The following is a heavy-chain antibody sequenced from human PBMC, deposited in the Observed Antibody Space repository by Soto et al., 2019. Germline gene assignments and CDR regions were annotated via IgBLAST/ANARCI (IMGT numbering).Heavy chain of an antibody. V-gene: IGHV4-30-4*06. J-gene: IGHJ5*01. CDR2: IYYSGNT. Sequence: RQHPGKGLEWIGCIYYSGNTYYNPSLKSRLTISVDTSNNHLSLQLDSVTPDDTAVYYCARLIGDSWLDSWGQGTLVTVSS. D-gene: IGHD2-8*01. CDR3: ARLIGDSWLDS.